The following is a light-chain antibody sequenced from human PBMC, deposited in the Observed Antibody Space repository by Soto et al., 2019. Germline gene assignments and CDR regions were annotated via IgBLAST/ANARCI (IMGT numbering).Light chain of an antibody. CDR3: TSYTSASTLV. J-gene: IGLJ2*01. CDR2: EAA. CDR1: SDDIGANNY. Sequence: QSALTQPASVSGSPGQSITISCTGTSDDIGANNYVSWYQHHPGKAPKILIYEAAKRPSGISHRFSGSKSGNTASLTISGLQAEDEADYFCTSYTSASTLVFGGGTKLTVL. V-gene: IGLV2-14*01.